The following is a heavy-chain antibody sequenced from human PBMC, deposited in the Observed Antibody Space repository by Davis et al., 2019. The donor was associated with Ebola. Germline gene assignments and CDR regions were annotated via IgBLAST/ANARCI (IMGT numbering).Heavy chain of an antibody. CDR3: ARESGVTLDY. CDR2: ISAYNGNT. J-gene: IGHJ4*02. V-gene: IGHV1-18*01. D-gene: IGHD2-21*02. Sequence: AASVTVSCKASVYTFTSYGISLVRQAPGQGLEWMGWISAYNGNTNYAQKLQGRVTMTTDTSSSTAYMELRSLRSDDTAVYYCARESGVTLDYWGQGTLVTVSS. CDR1: VYTFTSYG.